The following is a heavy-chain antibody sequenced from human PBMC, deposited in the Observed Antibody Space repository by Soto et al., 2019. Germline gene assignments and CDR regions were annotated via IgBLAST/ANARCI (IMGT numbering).Heavy chain of an antibody. J-gene: IGHJ6*02. CDR3: ARDSFNYYYGMDV. CDR2: IYYDGGT. Sequence: QVQLQESGPGLVKSSQTLSLTCTVSGGSISSGDYYWSWIRQPPGKGLEWIGYIYYDGGTYYNPSLKSRLTISLDTSKNQFSLKLSSVTAADTAVYFCARDSFNYYYGMDVWGQGTSVTVSS. CDR1: GGSISSGDYY. V-gene: IGHV4-30-4*01.